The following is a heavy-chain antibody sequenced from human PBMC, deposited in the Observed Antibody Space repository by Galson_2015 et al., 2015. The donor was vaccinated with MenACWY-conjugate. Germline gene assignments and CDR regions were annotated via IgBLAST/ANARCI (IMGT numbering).Heavy chain of an antibody. D-gene: IGHD1-1*01. CDR3: ARIIHDGLDY. CDR1: GFTFDSYR. J-gene: IGHJ4*02. CDR2: INRDGGGT. V-gene: IGHV3-7*01. Sequence: SLRLSCAASGFTFDSYRMSWVRQAPGKGLEWVTNINRDGGGTYYASSVKGRFTISKDNAENSLYLQMNSLRAEGTAIYYCARIIHDGLDYWVQGTLVTVSS.